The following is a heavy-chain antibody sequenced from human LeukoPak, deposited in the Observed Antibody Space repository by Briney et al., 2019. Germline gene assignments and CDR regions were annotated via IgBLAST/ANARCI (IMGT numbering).Heavy chain of an antibody. V-gene: IGHV4-59*01. CDR2: IYYSGST. Sequence: PSETLSLTCTVSGGSISSYYWSWIRQPPGKGLEWIGYIYYSGSTNYNPSLKSRVTISVDTSKNQFSLKLSSVTAADTAVCYCARFIPFEGVIDYWGQGTLVTVSS. CDR1: GGSISSYY. CDR3: ARFIPFEGVIDY. J-gene: IGHJ4*02. D-gene: IGHD3-16*01.